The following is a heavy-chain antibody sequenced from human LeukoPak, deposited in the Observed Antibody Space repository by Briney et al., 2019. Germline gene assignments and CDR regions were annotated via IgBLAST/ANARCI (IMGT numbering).Heavy chain of an antibody. CDR2: IRYDGYKK. D-gene: IGHD3-22*01. CDR3: ARNAHSFDRSGYYFHF. CDR1: GFTLSEFG. V-gene: IGHV3-30*02. J-gene: IGHJ4*02. Sequence: PGGSLRLSCAASGFTLSEFGMHWFRQAPVKGLEWITFIRYDGYKKHYIDSVKGRFTTSRDNSKNTVSLQMSSLRVEDTAVYYCARNAHSFDRSGYYFHFWGQGTRVTVSS.